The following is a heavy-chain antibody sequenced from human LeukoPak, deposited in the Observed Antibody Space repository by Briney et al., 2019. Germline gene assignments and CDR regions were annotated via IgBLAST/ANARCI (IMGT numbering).Heavy chain of an antibody. D-gene: IGHD6-13*01. V-gene: IGHV3-21*01. Sequence: GGSLRLSCAASGFTFNNYDMNWVRLAPGRGLEWVSSISTSSSYKYYADSLKGRFTVSRDNAKNSLYLHMNSLRAVDTAVYWCARFDSASGTGFDYWGQGTPVTVSS. J-gene: IGHJ4*02. CDR3: ARFDSASGTGFDY. CDR2: ISTSSSYK. CDR1: GFTFNNYD.